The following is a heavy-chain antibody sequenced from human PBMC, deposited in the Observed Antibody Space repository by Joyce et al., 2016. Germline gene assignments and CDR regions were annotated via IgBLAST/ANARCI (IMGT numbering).Heavy chain of an antibody. CDR3: AKVRTTGYYWSYFDY. CDR2: ISGRGDRI. V-gene: IGHV3-23*01. D-gene: IGHD1-26*01. J-gene: IGHJ4*02. Sequence: DVQLLESGGGSVQVGGSLRLSCAASGFMFSNYAMTWVRQAPGKGLEWVASISGRGDRINYAESAKGRFTISRDTSTRTLSLQMNSLRVDDTAIYYCAKVRTTGYYWSYFDYWGQGILVSVSS. CDR1: GFMFSNYA.